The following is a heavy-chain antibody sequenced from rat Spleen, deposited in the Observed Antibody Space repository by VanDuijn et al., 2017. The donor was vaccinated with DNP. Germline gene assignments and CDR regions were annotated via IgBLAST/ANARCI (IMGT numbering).Heavy chain of an antibody. CDR3: ARLLVRGRGYFGY. D-gene: IGHD4-3*01. V-gene: IGHV3-1*01. CDR1: GYSITSNY. CDR2: ISYSGST. Sequence: EVQLQESGPGLVKPSQSLPLTCSVTGYSITSNYWGWIRKFPGSEMEWIGHISYSGSTSYNPSLKSQISITRDTSKNQFFLQLNSVTPAHTPTYYSARLLVRGRGYFGYWGQGVMVTVSS. J-gene: IGHJ2*01.